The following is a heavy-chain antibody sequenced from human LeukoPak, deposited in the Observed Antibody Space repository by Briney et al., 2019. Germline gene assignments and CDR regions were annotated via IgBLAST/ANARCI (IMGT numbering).Heavy chain of an antibody. CDR1: GFSLSTSGVG. V-gene: IGHV2-5*01. D-gene: IGHD3-22*01. J-gene: IGHJ4*02. CDR3: VHRRGFQYYYDSSGYYPPFYFDY. Sequence: SGPTLVKPTQTLTLTCTFSGFSLSTSGVGVGWIRQPPGKALEWLALIYWNDDKRYSPSLKSRLTITKDTSKNQVVLTMTNMGPVDTATYYCVHRRGFQYYYDSSGYYPPFYFDYWGQGTLVTVSS. CDR2: IYWNDDK.